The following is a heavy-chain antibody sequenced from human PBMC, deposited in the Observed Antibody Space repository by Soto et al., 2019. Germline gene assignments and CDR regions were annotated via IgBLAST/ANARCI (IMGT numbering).Heavy chain of an antibody. CDR3: ASVASWAARDWFEP. D-gene: IGHD2-15*01. J-gene: IGHJ5*02. CDR1: GYTFTGYF. Sequence: QVQLVQSGAEVKKPGASVKVSCKASGYTFTGYFIHWVREVPGQRLEYMGWINPNTGGTDYQQKFQGRVTMTRDTSINSIFMEIKRLTADDTAVYYCASVASWAARDWFEPGGQGTLVTVAS. CDR2: INPNTGGT. V-gene: IGHV1-2*02.